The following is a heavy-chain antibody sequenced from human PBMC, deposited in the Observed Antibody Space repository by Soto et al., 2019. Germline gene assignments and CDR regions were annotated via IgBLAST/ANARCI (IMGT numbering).Heavy chain of an antibody. Sequence: GASVKVSCKASGYTFTSYATHWVRQAPGQRLEWMGWINAGNGNTKYSQKFQGRVTITRDTSASTAYMELSSLRSEDTAVYYCARGRIAARQADYWGQGTLVTVSA. V-gene: IGHV1-3*01. CDR2: INAGNGNT. D-gene: IGHD6-6*01. CDR1: GYTFTSYA. CDR3: ARGRIAARQADY. J-gene: IGHJ4*02.